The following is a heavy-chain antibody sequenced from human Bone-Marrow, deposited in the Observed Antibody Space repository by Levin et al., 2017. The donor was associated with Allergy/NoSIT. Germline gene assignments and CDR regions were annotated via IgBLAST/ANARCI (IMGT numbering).Heavy chain of an antibody. CDR3: ARGKAVETFGDEANWFDP. CDR2: FFPSGRA. CDR1: GGSTKSGNYY. Sequence: LRLSCTVSGGSTKSGNYYWTWIRQSAGKGLEWIGRFFPSGRADYSPSLENRVSISIDTSKNQFSLKLISVTAADTAVYFCARGKAVETFGDEANWFDPWGPGTHVTVSS. J-gene: IGHJ5*02. D-gene: IGHD3-10*01. V-gene: IGHV4-61*02.